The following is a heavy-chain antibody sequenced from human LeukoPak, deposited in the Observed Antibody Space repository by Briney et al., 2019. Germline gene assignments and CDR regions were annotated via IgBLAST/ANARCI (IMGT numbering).Heavy chain of an antibody. Sequence: GGSLRLSCAASGFTFSSYGMSWVRQAPGKGLEWVSAISGSGGSTYYADSVKGRFTISRDNSKNTLYLQMNSLRAEDTAVYYCALGGATRDAFDIWGQGTMVTVSS. D-gene: IGHD1-26*01. J-gene: IGHJ3*02. CDR1: GFTFSSYG. V-gene: IGHV3-23*01. CDR2: ISGSGGST. CDR3: ALGGATRDAFDI.